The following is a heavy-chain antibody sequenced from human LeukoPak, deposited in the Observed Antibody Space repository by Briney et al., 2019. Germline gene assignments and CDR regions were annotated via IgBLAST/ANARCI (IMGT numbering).Heavy chain of an antibody. Sequence: ASVKVSCKASGGTFSSYAISWVRQAPGQGLEWMGGIIPIFGTANYAQKFQGRVTITTDESTSTAYMELSSPRSEDTAVYYCARIHGYPYYFDYWGQGTLVTVSS. CDR2: IIPIFGTA. CDR3: ARIHGYPYYFDY. J-gene: IGHJ4*02. V-gene: IGHV1-69*05. CDR1: GGTFSSYA. D-gene: IGHD6-13*01.